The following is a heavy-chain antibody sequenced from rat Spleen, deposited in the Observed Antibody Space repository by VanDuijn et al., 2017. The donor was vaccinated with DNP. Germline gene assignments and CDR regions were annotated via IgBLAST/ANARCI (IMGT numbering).Heavy chain of an antibody. CDR2: IWSGGST. D-gene: IGHD1-12*02. J-gene: IGHJ2*01. CDR1: GFSLTSYG. Sequence: QVQLKESGPGLVQPSQTLSLMCTVSGFSLTSYGVSWVRQPPGKGLEWIGTIWSGGSTDYNSALKSRLSISRDTSKSQVLLRLNSLQTEDTAMYFCARGDGSYYYSPHYFDYWGQGVMVTVSS. V-gene: IGHV2-16*01. CDR3: ARGDGSYYYSPHYFDY.